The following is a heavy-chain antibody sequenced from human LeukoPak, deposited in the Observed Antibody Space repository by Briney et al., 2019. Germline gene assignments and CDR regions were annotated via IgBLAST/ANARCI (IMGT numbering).Heavy chain of an antibody. CDR2: IKEDGSDK. Sequence: GESLRLSCAASGFTFSNYWMTWVRQAPGKGLEWVANIKEDGSDKYYVDSVKDRFTISRDNAKNSLYLQMNSLRVEDTAVYFCARDQWRLFDYWGQGTLVAV. D-gene: IGHD2-21*02. CDR3: ARDQWRLFDY. J-gene: IGHJ4*02. V-gene: IGHV3-7*04. CDR1: GFTFSNYW.